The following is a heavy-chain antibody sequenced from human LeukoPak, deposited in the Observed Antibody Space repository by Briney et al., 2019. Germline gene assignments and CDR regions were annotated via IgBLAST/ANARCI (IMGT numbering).Heavy chain of an antibody. D-gene: IGHD6-13*01. CDR1: GFTFSSYW. CDR2: INTDGSST. V-gene: IGHV3-74*01. J-gene: IGHJ4*02. CDR3: ASIGIAAAGVI. Sequence: PGGSLRLSCAASGFTFSSYWMHWVRQAPGKGLVWVSRINTDGSSTSYADSVKGRFTISRDNAKNTLYLQMNSLRAEDTAVYYCASIGIAAAGVIWGQGTLVTVSS.